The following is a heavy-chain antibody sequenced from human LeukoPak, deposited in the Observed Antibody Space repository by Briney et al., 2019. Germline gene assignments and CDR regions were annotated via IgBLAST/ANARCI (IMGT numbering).Heavy chain of an antibody. CDR2: ISSSGSTI. Sequence: GGSLRLSCAASGFTFSDYYMSWIRQAPGKGLEWVSYISSSGSTIYYADSVKGRFTISRDNAKNSLYLQMNSLRAEDTAVYYCARDERDQPRDAFDIWGQGTMVTVSS. J-gene: IGHJ3*02. CDR3: ARDERDQPRDAFDI. D-gene: IGHD1-1*01. V-gene: IGHV3-11*04. CDR1: GFTFSDYY.